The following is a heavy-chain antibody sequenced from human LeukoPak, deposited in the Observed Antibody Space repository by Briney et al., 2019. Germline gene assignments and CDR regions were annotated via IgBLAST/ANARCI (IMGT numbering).Heavy chain of an antibody. Sequence: ASVKVSCKASGYTFTSYGISWVRQAPGQGLEWMGWISAYNGNTNYAQKLQGRVTMTTDTSTSTAYMELRSLRSGDTAVYYCARDRVARYYYGSGSYLRVNWFDPWGQGTLVTVSS. V-gene: IGHV1-18*01. CDR2: ISAYNGNT. CDR1: GYTFTSYG. D-gene: IGHD3-10*01. J-gene: IGHJ5*02. CDR3: ARDRVARYYYGSGSYLRVNWFDP.